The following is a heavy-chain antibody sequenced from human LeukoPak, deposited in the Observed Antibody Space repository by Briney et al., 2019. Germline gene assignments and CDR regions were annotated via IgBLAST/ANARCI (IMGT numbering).Heavy chain of an antibody. CDR1: GFTFSSYS. CDR3: ARDRSGSYPETYGMDV. D-gene: IGHD1-26*01. V-gene: IGHV3-21*01. J-gene: IGHJ6*02. CDR2: ISSSSSYI. Sequence: GGSLRLSCAASGFTFSSYSMNWVRQAPGKGLEWVSSISSSSSYIYYADSVKGRFTISRDNAKNSLYLQMNSLRAEDTAVYYCARDRSGSYPETYGMDVWGQGTTVTVSS.